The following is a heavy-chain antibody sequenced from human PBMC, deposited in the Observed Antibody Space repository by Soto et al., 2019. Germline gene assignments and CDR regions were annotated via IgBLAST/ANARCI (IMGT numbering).Heavy chain of an antibody. Sequence: LRLSCAASGFTFSSYWMSWVRQAPEKGLEWVANIKQDGSEKYYVDSVKGRFTISRDNAKNSLYLQMNSLRAEDTAVYYCARDKQRDFWSGYYRYYYYGMDVWGQGTTVTVSS. CDR3: ARDKQRDFWSGYYRYYYYGMDV. CDR1: GFTFSSYW. D-gene: IGHD3-3*01. CDR2: IKQDGSEK. V-gene: IGHV3-7*01. J-gene: IGHJ6*02.